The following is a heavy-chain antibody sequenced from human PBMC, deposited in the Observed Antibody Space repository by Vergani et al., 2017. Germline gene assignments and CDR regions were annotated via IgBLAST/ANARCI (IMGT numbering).Heavy chain of an antibody. D-gene: IGHD2-21*02. J-gene: IGHJ3*02. CDR3: ARSVVLVTVVRPSQAFDI. V-gene: IGHV2-70*15. CDR2: IDWDDDI. CDR1: GFSLSTSGMC. Sequence: QVTLRESGPALVKPTQTLTLTCTFSGFSLSTSGMCVSWIRQPPGKALEWLARIDWDDDIYYSTSLKTRLTITKDTSKNQVVLTMTNMDPVDTATSYCARSVVLVTVVRPSQAFDIWGQGTMVTVSS.